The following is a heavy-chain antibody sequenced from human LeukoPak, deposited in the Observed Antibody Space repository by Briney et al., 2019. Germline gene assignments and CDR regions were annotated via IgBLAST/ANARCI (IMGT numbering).Heavy chain of an antibody. J-gene: IGHJ6*03. V-gene: IGHV4-59*11. CDR2: ISNSGST. Sequence: SETLSLTCTVSGGSISGHYWTWIRQSPVKGLEWIGDISNSGSTSYNPSLKSRVTISMDTSKNQFSLKLSSVTAADTAVYYCGRDALVGYFSYYYMDVWGKGTTVTVSS. D-gene: IGHD2-15*01. CDR1: GGSISGHY. CDR3: GRDALVGYFSYYYMDV.